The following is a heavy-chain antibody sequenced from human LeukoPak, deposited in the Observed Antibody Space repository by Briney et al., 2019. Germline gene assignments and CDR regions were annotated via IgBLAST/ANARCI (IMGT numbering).Heavy chain of an antibody. V-gene: IGHV4-34*01. CDR3: ARNGRFLNWFDP. CDR1: GGSFSGYY. J-gene: IGHJ5*02. D-gene: IGHD3-3*01. Sequence: SETLSLTCAVYGGSFSGYYWSWIRQPPGKGLEWIGEINHSGSTNYNPSLKSRVTISVDTSKNQFSLKLSSVTAADTAVYYCARNGRFLNWFDPWGQGTPVTVSS. CDR2: INHSGST.